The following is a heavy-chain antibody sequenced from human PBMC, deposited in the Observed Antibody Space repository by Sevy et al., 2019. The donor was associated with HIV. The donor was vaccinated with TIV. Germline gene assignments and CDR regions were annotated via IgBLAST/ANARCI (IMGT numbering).Heavy chain of an antibody. J-gene: IGHJ5*02. D-gene: IGHD3-9*01. Sequence: SETLSLTCTVSGGSISNPDYNWSWIRQSPGKGLEWLGYIYYSGNTYYSPSLRSPISISIDTSKNQFSLTLMSVTAADTAVYFCARVTGPFGWLVPWGQGALVTVSS. V-gene: IGHV4-30-4*01. CDR3: ARVTGPFGWLVP. CDR1: GGSISNPDYN. CDR2: IYYSGNT.